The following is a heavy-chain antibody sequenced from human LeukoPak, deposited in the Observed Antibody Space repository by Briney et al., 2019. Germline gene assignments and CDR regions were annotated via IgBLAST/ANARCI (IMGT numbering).Heavy chain of an antibody. J-gene: IGHJ6*03. CDR1: GYTFTSYD. V-gene: IGHV1-8*01. CDR3: ARVPPPVRSYYYYMDV. CDR2: MNPNSGNT. D-gene: IGHD1-14*01. Sequence: VASVKVSCKASGYTFTSYDINWVRQATGQGLEWMGWMNPNSGNTGYAQKFQGRVTMTRNTSISTAYMELSSLRSEDTAVYYCARVPPPVRSYYYYMDVWGKGTTVTVSS.